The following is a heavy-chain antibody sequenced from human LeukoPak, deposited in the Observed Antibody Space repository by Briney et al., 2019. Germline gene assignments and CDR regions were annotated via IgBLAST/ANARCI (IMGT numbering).Heavy chain of an antibody. CDR2: ISGSGGGT. CDR1: GFTFSSYA. D-gene: IGHD3-22*01. V-gene: IGHV3-23*01. CDR3: AKRHYYDSTGYYYSWYFDL. Sequence: PGGSLRLSCAASGFTFSSYAMSWVRQAPGNGLEWVSGISGSGGGTYYADSVKGRFTISRDNSKNTLYLQMNSLRAEDTAVYYCAKRHYYDSTGYYYSWYFDLWGRGTLVTVSS. J-gene: IGHJ2*01.